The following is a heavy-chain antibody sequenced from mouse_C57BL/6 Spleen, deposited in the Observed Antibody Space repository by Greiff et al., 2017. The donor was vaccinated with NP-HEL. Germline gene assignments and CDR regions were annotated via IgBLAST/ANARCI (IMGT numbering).Heavy chain of an antibody. V-gene: IGHV1-59*01. D-gene: IGHD3-2*02. CDR3: AREAQATGDY. Sequence: QVQLKQPGAELVRPGTSVKLSCKASGYTFTSYWMHWVKQRPGQGLEWIGVIDPSDSYTNYNQKFKGKATLTVDTSSSTAYMQLSSLTSEDSAVYYCAREAQATGDYWGQGTSVTVSS. CDR1: GYTFTSYW. J-gene: IGHJ4*01. CDR2: IDPSDSYT.